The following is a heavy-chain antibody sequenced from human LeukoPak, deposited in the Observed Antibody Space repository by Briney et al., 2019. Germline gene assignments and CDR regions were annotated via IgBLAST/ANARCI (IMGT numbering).Heavy chain of an antibody. Sequence: PGGSLRLSCAASGFTFSSYAMHWVRQAPGKGLEWVAVISYDGSNKYYADSVKGRFTISRDNSKNTLYLQMNSLRAEDTAVYYCARGGYYSNSYYFDYWGQGTLVTVSS. V-gene: IGHV3-30-3*01. CDR2: ISYDGSNK. J-gene: IGHJ4*02. CDR3: ARGGYYSNSYYFDY. D-gene: IGHD4-11*01. CDR1: GFTFSSYA.